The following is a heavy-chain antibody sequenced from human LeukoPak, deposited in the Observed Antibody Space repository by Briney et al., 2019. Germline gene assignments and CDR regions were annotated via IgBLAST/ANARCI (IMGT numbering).Heavy chain of an antibody. CDR1: GFTFSSYS. CDR2: ISSSSSYI. J-gene: IGHJ6*03. Sequence: PGGSLRLSCAASGFTFSSYSMNWVRQAPGKGLEWVSSISSSSSYIYYADSVKGRFTISRDNAKNSLYLQMNSLRAEDTAVYYCARDNYYGSGSYYNPHYYYYYYMDVWGKGTTVTISS. CDR3: ARDNYYGSGSYYNPHYYYYYYMDV. D-gene: IGHD3-10*01. V-gene: IGHV3-21*01.